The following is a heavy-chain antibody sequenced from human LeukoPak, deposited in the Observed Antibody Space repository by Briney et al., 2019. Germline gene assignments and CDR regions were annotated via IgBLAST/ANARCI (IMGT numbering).Heavy chain of an antibody. CDR2: IYTSGST. CDR1: GGSISSYY. V-gene: IGHV4-4*07. CDR3: AREGQQLVLMYNWFDP. D-gene: IGHD6-13*01. Sequence: SETLSLTCTVSGGSISSYYWSWIWQPAGKGLEWIGRIYTSGSTNYNPSLKSRVTMSVDTSKNQFSLKLSSVTAADTAVYYCAREGQQLVLMYNWFDPWGQGTLVTVSS. J-gene: IGHJ5*02.